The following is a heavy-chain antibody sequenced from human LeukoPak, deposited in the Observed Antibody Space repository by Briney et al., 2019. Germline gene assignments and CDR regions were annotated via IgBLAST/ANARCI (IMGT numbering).Heavy chain of an antibody. J-gene: IGHJ4*02. CDR2: IWYDGSNK. CDR3: ARDIYDSSGSHYWYYFDY. CDR1: GFSFSSXG. V-gene: IGHV3-33*01. D-gene: IGHD3-22*01. Sequence: GGSXXLSCAASGFSFSSXGMHWVXQAPGKGLEWXAVIWYDGSNKYYADSVKGRFTISRDNSKNTLYLQMNSLRAEDTAVYYCARDIYDSSGSHYWYYFDYWGQGTLVTVSS.